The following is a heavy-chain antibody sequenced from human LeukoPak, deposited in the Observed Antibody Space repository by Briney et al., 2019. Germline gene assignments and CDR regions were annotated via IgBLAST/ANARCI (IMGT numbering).Heavy chain of an antibody. CDR2: ISAYNGYT. Sequence: GASVKVSCKASGYTFTNFPIGWVRQAPGQGLEWRGWISAYNGYTKYAPSLQGRVTMTTDTSTSTAYMQLRSLRSDDTAMYYCARVGGNYEGLIDYWGQGTLVTVSS. D-gene: IGHD1-26*01. CDR1: GYTFTNFP. J-gene: IGHJ4*02. V-gene: IGHV1-18*01. CDR3: ARVGGNYEGLIDY.